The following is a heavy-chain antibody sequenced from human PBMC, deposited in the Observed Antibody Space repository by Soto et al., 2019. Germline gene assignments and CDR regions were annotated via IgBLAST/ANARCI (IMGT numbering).Heavy chain of an antibody. CDR1: GGTFSSYA. V-gene: IGHV1-69*01. J-gene: IGHJ4*02. Sequence: QVQLVQSGAEVKKPGSSVKVSCKASGGTFSSYAIIWVRQAPGQGLEWMGGIIPIFGTANYAQKFQGRVTITADESTSTAYMELSSLRSEGTAVYYCAINSLWDSSSSVDTDYWGQGTLVTVSS. CDR2: IIPIFGTA. D-gene: IGHD6-6*01. CDR3: AINSLWDSSSSVDTDY.